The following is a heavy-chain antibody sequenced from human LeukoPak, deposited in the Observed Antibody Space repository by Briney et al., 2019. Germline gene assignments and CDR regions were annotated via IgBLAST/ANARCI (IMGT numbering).Heavy chain of an antibody. CDR1: GFTFSSYS. Sequence: GGYLRLSCAASGFTFSSYSMNWVRQAPGKGLEWVSSISSSSSYIYYADSVKGRFTISRDNAKNSLYLQMNSLRAEDTAVYYCARLAVAKDVGPWGQGTLVTVSS. J-gene: IGHJ4*02. D-gene: IGHD6-19*01. CDR3: ARLAVAKDVGP. CDR2: ISSSSSYI. V-gene: IGHV3-21*01.